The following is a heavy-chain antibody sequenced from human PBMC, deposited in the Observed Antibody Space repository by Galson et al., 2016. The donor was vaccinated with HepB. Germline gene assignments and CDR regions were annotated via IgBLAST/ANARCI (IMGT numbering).Heavy chain of an antibody. V-gene: IGHV6-1*01. Sequence: CAISGDSVYNNGAAWVWIRQSPSRGLEWLGRTFYRSTWENHYAGSVKNRITISPDTSRNQFSLHLNSVTPEDTAVYYWARAVMLGRGMDVWGQGTTVTVSS. CDR2: TFYRSTWEN. CDR1: GDSVYNNGAA. D-gene: IGHD3-10*01. J-gene: IGHJ6*02. CDR3: ARAVMLGRGMDV.